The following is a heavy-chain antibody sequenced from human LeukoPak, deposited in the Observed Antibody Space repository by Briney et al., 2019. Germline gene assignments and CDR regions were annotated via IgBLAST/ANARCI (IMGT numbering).Heavy chain of an antibody. CDR1: GFTFSSYS. V-gene: IGHV3-21*01. Sequence: AGGSLRISCAASGFTFSSYSMNWVRQAPGKGLEWVSSISSSSSYIYYADSVKGRFTISRDNAKNSLYLQMNSLRAEDTAVYYCARDSLDIVVVVASTNYFDYWGQGTLVTVSS. CDR2: ISSSSSYI. CDR3: ARDSLDIVVVVASTNYFDY. D-gene: IGHD2-15*01. J-gene: IGHJ4*02.